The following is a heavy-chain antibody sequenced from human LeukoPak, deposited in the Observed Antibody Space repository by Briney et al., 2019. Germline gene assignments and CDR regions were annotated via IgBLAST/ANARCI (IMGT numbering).Heavy chain of an antibody. CDR2: FDPEDGET. J-gene: IGHJ4*02. Sequence: ASVKVSCKVSGYTLTELSMHWVRQAPGKGLEWMGGFDPEDGETIYAQKFQGRVTMTEDTSTDTAYMELSSLRSEGTAVYYCATDLPVGAKSGDYWGQGTLVTVSS. CDR3: ATDLPVGAKSGDY. CDR1: GYTLTELS. D-gene: IGHD1-26*01. V-gene: IGHV1-24*01.